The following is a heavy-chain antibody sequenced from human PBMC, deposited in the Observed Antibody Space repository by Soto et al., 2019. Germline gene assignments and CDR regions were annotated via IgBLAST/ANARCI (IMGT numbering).Heavy chain of an antibody. CDR3: ARGATVTREYFYGMDV. CDR2: IIPMFGTA. CDR1: GGCFSNYA. J-gene: IGHJ6*02. Sequence: ASVKFSCKTSGGCFSNYAISWVRQAPGQGLEWMGAIIPMFGTANYAQMFQGRVTITADESTNTAYMEVSSLRSEDSAVYSCARGATVTREYFYGMDVWGRGSAVTDS. V-gene: IGHV1-69*13. D-gene: IGHD4-4*01.